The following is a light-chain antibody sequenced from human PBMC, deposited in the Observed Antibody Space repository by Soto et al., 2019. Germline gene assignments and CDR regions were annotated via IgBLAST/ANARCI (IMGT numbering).Light chain of an antibody. CDR2: DAS. J-gene: IGKJ4*01. CDR3: QQYTSDPT. Sequence: DIQMTQSPSTLTASVGDRVTITCRASQSITSWLAWYQQKPGKAPKLLIYDASSLRSGVPSRFSGSASGTEFTLTISSLQPDDFATYYCQQYTSDPTFGGGTKVEIK. V-gene: IGKV1-5*01. CDR1: QSITSW.